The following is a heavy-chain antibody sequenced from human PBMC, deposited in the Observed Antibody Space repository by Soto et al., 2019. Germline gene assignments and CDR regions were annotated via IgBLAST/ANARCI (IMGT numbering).Heavy chain of an antibody. Sequence: QVQLQQWGAGLLKPSETLSLTCAVYGGSFSGYYWSWIRQPPGKGLEWIGEINHSGSTNYNPSLKSRITISVDSPKSQFSLELSSVTAADTAVYYGARGRSGSYYRGGYCGQASLVTVSS. CDR2: INHSGST. CDR3: ARGRSGSYYRGGY. V-gene: IGHV4-34*01. CDR1: GGSFSGYY. J-gene: IGHJ1*01. D-gene: IGHD1-26*01.